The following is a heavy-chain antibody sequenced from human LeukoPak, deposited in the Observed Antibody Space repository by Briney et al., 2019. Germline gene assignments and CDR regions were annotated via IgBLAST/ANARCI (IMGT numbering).Heavy chain of an antibody. D-gene: IGHD2-8*01. CDR3: ARRDIVLVGDAFDI. CDR1: GGSISSSSYY. Sequence: PSETLSLTCTVSGGSISSSSYYWGWIRQPPGKGLEWIGSIYYSGSTYYNPSLKSRVTISVDTSKNQFSLKLSSVTAADTAVYYCARRDIVLVGDAFDIWGQGTMVTVSS. CDR2: IYYSGST. V-gene: IGHV4-39*01. J-gene: IGHJ3*02.